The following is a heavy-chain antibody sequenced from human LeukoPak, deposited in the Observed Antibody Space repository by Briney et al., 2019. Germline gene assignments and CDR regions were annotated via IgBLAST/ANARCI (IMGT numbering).Heavy chain of an antibody. CDR2: VHSSGEA. V-gene: IGHV4-4*08. CDR1: GGSISSYH. CDR3: EGGDGYP. D-gene: IGHD3-22*01. Sequence: SETLSLTCTVSGGSISSYHWGWIPQPPGKGLEWIEYVHSSGEAHYNHSLKNRVPISLDTSKRQYSLKLARVTAADTAVYYCEGGDGYPWSQGPLVTVSS. J-gene: IGHJ5*02.